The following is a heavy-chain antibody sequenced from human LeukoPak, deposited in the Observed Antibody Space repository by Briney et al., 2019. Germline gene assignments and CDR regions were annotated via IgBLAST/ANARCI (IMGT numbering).Heavy chain of an antibody. CDR2: IKQDGSEK. CDR1: GFTFSSYW. Sequence: GGSLRLSCAASGFTFSSYWMSWVRQAPGKGLEWVANIKQDGSEKYYVDSVKGRFTISRENAKNSLYLQMNSLRAEDTAVYYCAREGDYVWGSYRFYYFDYWGQGTLVTVSS. V-gene: IGHV3-7*01. D-gene: IGHD3-16*02. CDR3: AREGDYVWGSYRFYYFDY. J-gene: IGHJ4*02.